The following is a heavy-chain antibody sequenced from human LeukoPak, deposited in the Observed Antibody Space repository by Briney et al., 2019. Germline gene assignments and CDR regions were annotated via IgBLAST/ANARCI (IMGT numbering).Heavy chain of an antibody. CDR3: ARSDSGSYSYYFDY. CDR2: IIPIFGTA. D-gene: IGHD1-26*01. J-gene: IGHJ4*02. CDR1: GGTFSSYA. V-gene: IGHV1-69*13. Sequence: SVKVSCKASGGTFSSYATSWVRQAPGQGLEWMGGIIPIFGTANYAQKFQGRVTITADGSTSTAYMELSSLRSEDTAVYYCARSDSGSYSYYFDYWGQGTLVTVSS.